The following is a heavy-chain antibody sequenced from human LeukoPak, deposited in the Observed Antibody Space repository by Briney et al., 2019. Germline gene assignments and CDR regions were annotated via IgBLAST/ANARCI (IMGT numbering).Heavy chain of an antibody. Sequence: PGGSLRLSCAASGFTFSSYNMNWVRQAPGKGLEWVSSISTSSSYIYYADSVKGRFTISRDNAKNSLYLQMNSLRAEDTAVYYCATTYYYDSSGYYYWGQGTLVTVSS. J-gene: IGHJ4*02. CDR3: ATTYYYDSSGYYY. CDR2: ISTSSSYI. D-gene: IGHD3-22*01. V-gene: IGHV3-21*01. CDR1: GFTFSSYN.